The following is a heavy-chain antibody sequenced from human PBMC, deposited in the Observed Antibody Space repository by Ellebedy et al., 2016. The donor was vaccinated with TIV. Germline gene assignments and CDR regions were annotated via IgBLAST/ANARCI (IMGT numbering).Heavy chain of an antibody. Sequence: AASVKVSCKASGFAFTSYGFSWVRQAPGQGLEWMGWISAYNGKTNYAQKLQGRVTMTTDTSTNTAYMDLRSLRSDDTAVYYCARSGAIVAAGKIDYWGQGTLVTVSA. V-gene: IGHV1-18*04. J-gene: IGHJ4*02. CDR3: ARSGAIVAAGKIDY. CDR1: GFAFTSYG. D-gene: IGHD6-13*01. CDR2: ISAYNGKT.